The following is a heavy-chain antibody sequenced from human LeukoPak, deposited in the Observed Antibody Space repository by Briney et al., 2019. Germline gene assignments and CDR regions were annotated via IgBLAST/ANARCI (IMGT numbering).Heavy chain of an antibody. D-gene: IGHD2-8*01. CDR1: GFSICTGYY. CDR3: AKDDRLLTNWFDS. Sequence: PSETLSLTCSVSGFSICTGYYWAWIRPPPGKGLEWIGSFFQLGGTYYNPSLKNRVTISVDTSKNEFSLTLTSVTAADTAIYYCAKDDRLLTNWFDSGGQGTLVTVSS. CDR2: FFQLGGT. J-gene: IGHJ5*01. V-gene: IGHV4-38-2*02.